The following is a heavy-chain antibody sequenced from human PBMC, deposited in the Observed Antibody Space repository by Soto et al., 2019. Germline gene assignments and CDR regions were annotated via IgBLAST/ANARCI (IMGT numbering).Heavy chain of an antibody. D-gene: IGHD1-20*01. CDR2: ISGSDGST. CDR1: GFTVSSYP. Sequence: GACLGPSCAAAGFTVSSYPMSWGREAPGKGLEWVSGISGSDGSTYYADSVKGRFTISRDNSKNTLYLQMNSLRAEDTAFYCCPKSNNTGRFYFDYCGQGTLVTVPS. CDR3: PKSNNTGRFYFDY. V-gene: IGHV3-23*01. J-gene: IGHJ4*02.